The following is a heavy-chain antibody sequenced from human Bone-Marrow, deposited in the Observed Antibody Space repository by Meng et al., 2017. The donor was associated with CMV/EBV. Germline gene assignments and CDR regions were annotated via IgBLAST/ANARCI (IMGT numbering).Heavy chain of an antibody. V-gene: IGHV4-61*01. CDR2: IYYSGST. CDR1: GGSVSSGSYY. D-gene: IGHD2-2*02. CDR3: ARASVPAAIPDY. J-gene: IGHJ4*02. Sequence: SETLSLTCTVSGGSVSSGSYYWSWIRQPPGKGLEWIGYIYYSGSTNYNPSLKSRVTISVDTSKNQFSLKLSSVTAADTAVYYCARASVPAAIPDYWGQGPRVTVYS.